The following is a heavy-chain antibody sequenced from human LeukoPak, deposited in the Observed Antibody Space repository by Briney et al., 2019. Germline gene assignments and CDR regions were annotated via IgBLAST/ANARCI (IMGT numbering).Heavy chain of an antibody. J-gene: IGHJ4*02. CDR1: GFNFNNYA. CDR3: AKVRSPLFRGGSYCFDY. V-gene: IGHV3-30*04. Sequence: GGSLRLSCAASGFNFNNYAMHWVRQAPGKGLEWVAVTSYDGSNRYYADSVKGRFTMSRDNSKNTLFLQMNSLRAEDTAIYYCAKVRSPLFRGGSYCFDYWGQGTLVTVSS. CDR2: TSYDGSNR. D-gene: IGHD1-26*01.